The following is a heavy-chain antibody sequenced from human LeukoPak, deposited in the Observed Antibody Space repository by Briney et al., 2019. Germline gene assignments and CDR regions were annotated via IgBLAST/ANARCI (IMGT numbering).Heavy chain of an antibody. CDR2: IYHSGST. CDR1: GGSISSGGYS. Sequence: SETLSLTCAVSGGSISSGGYSWSWIRQPPGKGLEWIGYIYHSGSTYYNPSLKSRVTISVDRSKNQFSLKLSSVTAADTAVYYCAGALMRSAFDIWGQGTMVTVSS. J-gene: IGHJ3*02. D-gene: IGHD3-16*01. CDR3: AGALMRSAFDI. V-gene: IGHV4-30-2*01.